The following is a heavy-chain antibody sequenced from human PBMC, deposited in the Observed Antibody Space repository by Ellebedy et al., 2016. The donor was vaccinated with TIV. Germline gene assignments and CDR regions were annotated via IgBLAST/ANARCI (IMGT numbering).Heavy chain of an antibody. Sequence: GESLKISCAASGFTFSSYAMHWVRQAPGKGLEWVAVISYDGSNKYYADSVKGRFTFSRDNSKNTLYLQMNSLRAEDTDVYFCARDWVLVSGSYYPSSPHFDHWGQGALVTVSS. CDR2: ISYDGSNK. CDR3: ARDWVLVSGSYYPSSPHFDH. D-gene: IGHD1-26*01. V-gene: IGHV3-30-3*01. J-gene: IGHJ4*02. CDR1: GFTFSSYA.